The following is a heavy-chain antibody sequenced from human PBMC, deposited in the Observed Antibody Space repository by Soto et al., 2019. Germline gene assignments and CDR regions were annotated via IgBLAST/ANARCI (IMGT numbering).Heavy chain of an antibody. CDR2: ISGSGGST. CDR3: ASYIVLMVYARDYFDY. J-gene: IGHJ4*02. D-gene: IGHD2-8*01. V-gene: IGHV3-23*01. CDR1: GFTFSSYA. Sequence: GGSLRLSCAASGFTFSSYAMSWVRQAPGKGLEWVSAISGSGGSTYYADSVKGRFTISRDNSKNTLYLQMNSLRAEDTAVYYCASYIVLMVYARDYFDYWGQGTLVTVSS.